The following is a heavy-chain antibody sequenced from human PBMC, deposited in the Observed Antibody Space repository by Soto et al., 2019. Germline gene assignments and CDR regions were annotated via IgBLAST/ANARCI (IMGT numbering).Heavy chain of an antibody. D-gene: IGHD1-1*01. CDR1: GFTLSSYA. Sequence: GGSLRLSCAASGFTLSSYAMHWVRQAPGKGLEWVAVISYDGSNKYYADSVKGRFTISRDNSKNTLYLQMNSLRAEDTAVYYCARGELETADMYYYYGMDVWGQGTTVTVSS. CDR3: ARGELETADMYYYYGMDV. J-gene: IGHJ6*02. CDR2: ISYDGSNK. V-gene: IGHV3-30-3*01.